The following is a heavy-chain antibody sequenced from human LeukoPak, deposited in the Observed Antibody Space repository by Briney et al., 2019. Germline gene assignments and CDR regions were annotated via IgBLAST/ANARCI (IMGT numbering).Heavy chain of an antibody. J-gene: IGHJ6*02. V-gene: IGHV1-18*01. CDR1: GYTFTSYG. CDR3: ARDGSITMVRVLYGMDV. CDR2: ISAYNGNT. D-gene: IGHD3-10*01. Sequence: GASVKVSCKASGYTFTSYGISWVRQAPGQGLEWMGWISAYNGNTNYAQKLQGRVTMTTDTSTSTAYMELRSLRSDDTAVYYCARDGSITMVRVLYGMDVWGQGTTVTVSS.